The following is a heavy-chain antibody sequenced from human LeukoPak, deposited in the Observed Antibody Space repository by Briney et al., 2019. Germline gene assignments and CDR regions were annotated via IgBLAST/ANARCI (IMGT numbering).Heavy chain of an antibody. Sequence: GGSLRLSCAASGFTFDDYAMHWVRQAPGKGLEWVSGISWNSGSIGYADSVKGRFTISRDNAKNSLYLQMNSLRAEDTALYYCAKDLLRWAFDYWGQGTLVTVSS. CDR2: ISWNSGSI. J-gene: IGHJ4*02. D-gene: IGHD2-15*01. CDR1: GFTFDDYA. CDR3: AKDLLRWAFDY. V-gene: IGHV3-9*01.